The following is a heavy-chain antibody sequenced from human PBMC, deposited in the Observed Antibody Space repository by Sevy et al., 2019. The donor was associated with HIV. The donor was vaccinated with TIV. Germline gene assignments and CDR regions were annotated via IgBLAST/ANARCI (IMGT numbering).Heavy chain of an antibody. CDR2: ISYDGSNK. V-gene: IGHV3-30-3*01. CDR1: GFTFSSYA. CDR3: AREGMAGDYFDY. D-gene: IGHD3-10*01. Sequence: GGSLRLSCAASGFTFSSYAMHWVRQAPGKGLEWVAVISYDGSNKYYADSVKDRFTISRDNSKNTLYLQMNSLRAEDTAVYYCAREGMAGDYFDYWGQGTLVTVSS. J-gene: IGHJ4*02.